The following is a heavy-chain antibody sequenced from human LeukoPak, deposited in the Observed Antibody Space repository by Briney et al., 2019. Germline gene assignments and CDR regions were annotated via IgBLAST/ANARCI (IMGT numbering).Heavy chain of an antibody. J-gene: IGHJ3*02. CDR3: ARTGSGGDLDI. D-gene: IGHD2-15*01. Sequence: GGSLRLSCAASGFTFSNHWLHWVRQAPGKGLVWVSRINGDGTSTIYADSVKGRFTISGDNAKSTVYLQMNSLRAEDTAVYYRARTGSGGDLDIWGQGTMVTVSS. CDR1: GFTFSNHW. CDR2: INGDGTST. V-gene: IGHV3-74*01.